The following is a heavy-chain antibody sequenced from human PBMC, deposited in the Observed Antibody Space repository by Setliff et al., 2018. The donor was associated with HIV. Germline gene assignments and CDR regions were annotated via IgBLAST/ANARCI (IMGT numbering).Heavy chain of an antibody. CDR3: AREAGEYPVTDYYYYYYMDV. V-gene: IGHV4-31*03. J-gene: IGHJ6*03. Sequence: SETLSLTCTVSGDSIGFSGYFWSWIRQHPGKGLEWIGYIYYSGSTFYNPSLKSRAAISIDTSKNQFFLKLKSVTVADTAVYYCAREAGEYPVTDYYYYYYMDVWGKGTTVTVSS. CDR2: IYYSGST. CDR1: GDSIGFSGYF. D-gene: IGHD4-17*01.